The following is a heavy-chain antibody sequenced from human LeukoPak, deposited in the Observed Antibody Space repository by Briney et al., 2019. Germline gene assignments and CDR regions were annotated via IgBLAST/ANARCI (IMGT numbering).Heavy chain of an antibody. CDR3: ARPSGYYHDSSGYHHNALDI. D-gene: IGHD3-22*01. V-gene: IGHV5-51*01. Sequence: GESLKISCKASGYSFGSYWLGWVRQVPGKGLEWIGIIYPGYSDITYSPSFQGQVTISADKSINTAYLQWRSLKASDTAMYFCARPSGYYHDSSGYHHNALDIWGQGTMVTVSS. J-gene: IGHJ3*02. CDR1: GYSFGSYW. CDR2: IYPGYSDI.